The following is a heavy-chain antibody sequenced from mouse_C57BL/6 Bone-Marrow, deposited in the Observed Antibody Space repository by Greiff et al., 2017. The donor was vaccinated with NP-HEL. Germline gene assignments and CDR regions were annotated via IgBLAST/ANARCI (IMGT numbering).Heavy chain of an antibody. CDR1: GYTFTDYY. V-gene: IGHV1-19*01. CDR2: INPYNGGT. CDR3: ATGAWFAY. J-gene: IGHJ3*01. Sequence: VQLKESGPVLVKPGASVKMSCKASGYTFTDYYMNWVKQSHGKSLEWIGVINPYNGGTSYNQKFKGKATLTVDKSSSTAYMELNSLTSEDSAVYYCATGAWFAYWGQGTLVTVSA.